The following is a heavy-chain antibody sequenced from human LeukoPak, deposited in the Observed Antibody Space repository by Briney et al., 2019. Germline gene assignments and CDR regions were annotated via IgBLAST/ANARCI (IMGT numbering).Heavy chain of an antibody. CDR3: ARGRYFDWLSTIYYYYGMDV. J-gene: IGHJ6*02. V-gene: IGHV3-30*04. CDR1: GFTFSSYA. Sequence: PGGSLRLSCAASGFTFSSYAMHWVRQAPGKGLEWVAVISYDGSNKYYADSVKGRFTISRDNSKNTLYLQMNSLRAEDTAVYYCARGRYFDWLSTIYYYYGMDVWGQGTTVTVSS. CDR2: ISYDGSNK. D-gene: IGHD3-9*01.